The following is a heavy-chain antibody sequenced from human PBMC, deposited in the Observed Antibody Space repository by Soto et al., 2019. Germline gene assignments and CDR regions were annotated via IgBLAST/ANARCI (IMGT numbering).Heavy chain of an antibody. CDR2: ISGNGRAT. V-gene: IGHV3-23*01. CDR1: GFTFSSYE. Sequence: PGGSLRLSCAASGFTFSSYEMNWVRQAPGRGLEWVSSISGNGRATYYADSVKGRFTISRDNSKDTVFLQMNSLTAEDTAVYFCAKERDNWNYFPADSWGQGTVVTVSS. J-gene: IGHJ4*02. D-gene: IGHD1-7*01. CDR3: AKERDNWNYFPADS.